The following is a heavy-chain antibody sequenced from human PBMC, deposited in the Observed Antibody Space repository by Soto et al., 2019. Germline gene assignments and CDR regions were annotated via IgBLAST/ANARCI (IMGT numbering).Heavy chain of an antibody. CDR3: ARDATGSFGYFDL. J-gene: IGHJ2*01. V-gene: IGHV1-69*17. Sequence: QVQLVQSGAEVKKPGSSVKVSCKASGGSFSASAISWVRQAPGQGLEWMGGIIPMFGLANYAQKFQGRLTITADKSTSTAYMEVSSLRSEDTAMYYCARDATGSFGYFDLWGRGTLVSVSS. CDR1: GGSFSASA. D-gene: IGHD1-26*01. CDR2: IIPMFGLA.